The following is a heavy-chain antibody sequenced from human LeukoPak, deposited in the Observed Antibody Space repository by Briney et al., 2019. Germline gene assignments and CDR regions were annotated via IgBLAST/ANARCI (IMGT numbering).Heavy chain of an antibody. Sequence: GGSLRLSCAASGFTVSSNYMSWVRQAPGKGLEWVSAISGSGGSTYYADSVKGRFTISRDNSKNTLYLQMNSLRAEDTAVYYCARDVYGFDYWGQGTLVTVSS. J-gene: IGHJ4*02. V-gene: IGHV3-23*01. D-gene: IGHD4-17*01. CDR2: ISGSGGST. CDR3: ARDVYGFDY. CDR1: GFTVSSNY.